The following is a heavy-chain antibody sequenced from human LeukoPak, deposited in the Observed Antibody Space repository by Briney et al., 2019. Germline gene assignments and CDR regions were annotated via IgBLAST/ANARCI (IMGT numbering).Heavy chain of an antibody. Sequence: KPSETLSLTCAVSGYSISSGYYWGWIRQPPGKGLEWIGEINHSGSTNYNPSLKSRVTISVDTSKNQFSLNLSSVTAADTAVYYCARIRYFDWLLVGYWGQGTLVTVSS. J-gene: IGHJ4*02. CDR3: ARIRYFDWLLVGY. D-gene: IGHD3-9*01. CDR2: INHSGST. V-gene: IGHV4-38-2*01. CDR1: GYSISSGYY.